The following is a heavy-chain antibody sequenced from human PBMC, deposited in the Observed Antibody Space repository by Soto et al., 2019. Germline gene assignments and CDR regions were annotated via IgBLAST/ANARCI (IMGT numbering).Heavy chain of an antibody. CDR1: GFTFSSYW. J-gene: IGHJ4*02. D-gene: IGHD5-12*01. V-gene: IGHV3-74*01. CDR3: ARVLQSGYSGYALDY. Sequence: HPGGSLRLSCAASGFTFSSYWMHWVRQAPGKGLVWVSRINTDGSSTNYADSVKGRFTISRDNAKNTLLLQMNSLRAEDTAVYYCARVLQSGYSGYALDYWGQGTPVTVSS. CDR2: INTDGSST.